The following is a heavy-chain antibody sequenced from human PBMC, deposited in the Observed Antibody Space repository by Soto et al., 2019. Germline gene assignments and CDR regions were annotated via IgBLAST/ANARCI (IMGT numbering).Heavy chain of an antibody. CDR2: IYYSGST. V-gene: IGHV4-59*01. CDR3: ARGSLKRNYYYYMDV. CDR1: GGSISSYY. J-gene: IGHJ6*03. D-gene: IGHD2-15*01. Sequence: SETLSLTCTVSGGSISSYYWSWIRQPPGKGLEWIGYIYYSGSTNYNPSLKSRVTISVDTSKNQFSLKLSSVTAADTAVYYCARGSLKRNYYYYMDVWGKGTTVTVSS.